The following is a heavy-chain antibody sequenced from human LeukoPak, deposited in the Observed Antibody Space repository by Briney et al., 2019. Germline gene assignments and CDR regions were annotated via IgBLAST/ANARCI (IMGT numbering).Heavy chain of an antibody. V-gene: IGHV3-66*01. Sequence: GGSLRLSCAASGFTLSNNYMSRVRQAPGKGLEWVSVIYSGGSTYYADSVKGRFTISRDNSKNTLYLQMNSLRAEDTAVYYCASWAGNTQSDSWSGPFDYWGQGTLVTVSS. CDR1: GFTLSNNY. CDR3: ASWAGNTQSDSWSGPFDY. J-gene: IGHJ4*02. CDR2: IYSGGST. D-gene: IGHD3-3*01.